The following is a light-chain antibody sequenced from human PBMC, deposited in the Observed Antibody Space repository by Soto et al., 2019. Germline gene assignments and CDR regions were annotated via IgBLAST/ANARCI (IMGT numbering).Light chain of an antibody. CDR1: QSVSSSH. J-gene: IGKJ1*01. CDR3: QQYGSSPRT. Sequence: EIVLTQSPGTLSLSPGERATLSCRASQSVSSSHLAWYQQKPGQAPRLLIYGASSRATGIPDRFSGSGSGIDFTLTISRLEPEDFAVYYCQQYGSSPRTFGQGTKVEIK. V-gene: IGKV3-20*01. CDR2: GAS.